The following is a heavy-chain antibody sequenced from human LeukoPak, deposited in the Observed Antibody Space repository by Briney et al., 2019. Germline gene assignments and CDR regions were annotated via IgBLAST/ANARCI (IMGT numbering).Heavy chain of an antibody. J-gene: IGHJ6*03. V-gene: IGHV4-59*01. D-gene: IGHD6-19*01. CDR2: IYYSGST. CDR1: GGSITSYY. Sequence: SETLSLTCTVSGGSITSYYWSWIRQPPGKGLEWIGYIYYSGSTNYNPSLKSRVTISVDTSKNQFSLKLSSVTAADTAVYYCATTGVAGLDYYYYMDVWGKGTTVTVSS. CDR3: ATTGVAGLDYYYYMDV.